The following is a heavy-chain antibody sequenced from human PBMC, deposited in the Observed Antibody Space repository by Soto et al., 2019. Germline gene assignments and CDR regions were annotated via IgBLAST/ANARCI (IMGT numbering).Heavy chain of an antibody. CDR2: ISYDGSNK. J-gene: IGHJ6*02. CDR3: ARGGGVTGYSSGWFTYYYYYGMDV. V-gene: IGHV3-30-3*01. D-gene: IGHD6-19*01. CDR1: GFTFSSYA. Sequence: QVQLVESGGGVVQPGRSLRLSCAASGFTFSSYAMHWVRQAPGKGLEWVAVISYDGSNKYYADSVKGRFTISRDSSKNTLYLQMKSLRAEDTAVYYCARGGGVTGYSSGWFTYYYYYGMDVWGQGTTVTVSS.